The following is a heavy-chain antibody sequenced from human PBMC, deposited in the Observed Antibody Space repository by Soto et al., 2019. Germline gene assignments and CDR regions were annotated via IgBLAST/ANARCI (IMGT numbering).Heavy chain of an antibody. J-gene: IGHJ6*02. Sequence: GESLKSSCKASGYNFTNHWIVWVRQMPGKGLEWMGVIVPGDSDTRYSPSFQGQVTISADKSSSTAFLQWGSLEASDSAMYYCARQRNAYYGMAVWGQGTTVPVSS. CDR1: GYNFTNHW. V-gene: IGHV5-51*01. CDR2: IVPGDSDT. CDR3: ARQRNAYYGMAV.